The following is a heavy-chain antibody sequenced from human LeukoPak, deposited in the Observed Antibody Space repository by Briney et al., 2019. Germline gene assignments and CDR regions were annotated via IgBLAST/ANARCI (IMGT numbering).Heavy chain of an antibody. CDR3: ATSPTCYDFWSGPPDAFDI. CDR1: GFTFSSYW. D-gene: IGHD3-3*01. J-gene: IGHJ3*02. Sequence: PGGSLRLSCAASGFTFSSYWMHWVRQAPGKGLVWVSRINTDGSSTSYADSVKGRFTISRDNAKNTLYLQMNSLRAEDTAVYYCATSPTCYDFWSGPPDAFDIWGQGTMVTVSS. V-gene: IGHV3-74*01. CDR2: INTDGSST.